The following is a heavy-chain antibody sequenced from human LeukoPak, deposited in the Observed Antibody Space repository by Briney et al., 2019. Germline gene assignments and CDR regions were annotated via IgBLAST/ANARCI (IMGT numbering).Heavy chain of an antibody. CDR3: ARTSAYGSSWHSY. V-gene: IGHV1-18*04. D-gene: IGHD6-13*01. CDR2: ISAYNGNT. J-gene: IGHJ4*02. Sequence: ASVKVSCKASGYTFTGYYMHWVRQAPGQGLEWMGWISAYNGNTNDAQSFQGRVTVTTDTSTNTAYMELRSLRSDDTAVYYCARTSAYGSSWHSYWGQGTLVTVSS. CDR1: GYTFTGYY.